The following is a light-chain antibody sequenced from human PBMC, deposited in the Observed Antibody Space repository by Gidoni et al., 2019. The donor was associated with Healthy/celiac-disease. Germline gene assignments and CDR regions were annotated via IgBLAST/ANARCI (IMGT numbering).Light chain of an antibody. CDR3: QQYGSAPIT. Sequence: VSTPSPGTLSLSPGERATLSCRASPSVSSSYLAWYQQKPSQAPRLPIYGASTRATRIPDRLSGSGSGTDFTRTINRMEPEDVAVYYCQQYGSAPITFGQGTRLEIK. CDR1: PSVSSSY. CDR2: GAS. V-gene: IGKV3-20*01. J-gene: IGKJ5*01.